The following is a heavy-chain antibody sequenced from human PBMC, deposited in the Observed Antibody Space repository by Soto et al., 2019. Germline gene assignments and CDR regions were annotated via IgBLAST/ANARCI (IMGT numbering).Heavy chain of an antibody. V-gene: IGHV3-30*18. CDR2: ISYDGSNK. CDR1: GFTFSSYG. Sequence: QVQLVESGGGVVQPGRSLRLSCAASGFTFSSYGMHWVRQAPGKGLEWVAVISYDGSNKYYADSVKGRFTISRDNXXNTLYLQMNSLRAEDTAVYYCANTYGSGSFDAFDIWGQGTMVTVSS. J-gene: IGHJ3*02. D-gene: IGHD3-10*01. CDR3: ANTYGSGSFDAFDI.